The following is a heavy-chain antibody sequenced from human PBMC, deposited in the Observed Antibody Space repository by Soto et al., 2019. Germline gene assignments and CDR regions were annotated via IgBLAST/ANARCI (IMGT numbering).Heavy chain of an antibody. CDR3: ARGYGSGSYYRTSNAFDI. D-gene: IGHD3-10*01. CDR2: INPSGGST. Sequence: ASVKVSCKASGGTFSSYAISWVRQAPGQGLESMGIINPSGGSTSYAQKFQGRVTMTRDTSTSTVYMELSSLRSEDTAVYYCARGYGSGSYYRTSNAFDIWGQGTMVTVSS. J-gene: IGHJ3*02. V-gene: IGHV1-46*03. CDR1: GGTFSSYA.